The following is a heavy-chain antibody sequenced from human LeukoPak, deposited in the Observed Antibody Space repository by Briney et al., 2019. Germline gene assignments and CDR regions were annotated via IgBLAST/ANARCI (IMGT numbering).Heavy chain of an antibody. CDR1: GYTFPGYY. CDR2: INHYSGAT. V-gene: IGHV1-2*04. CDR3: ARERDYSSSWHPPLNGVDP. Sequence: ASVKVSCKASGYTFPGYYMHWVRQAPGQGLEWMGWINHYSGATKYLQNFQGWVTKTRDTFITPVYLELSGLGHDGKALYYCARERDYSSSWHPPLNGVDPWGQGTLVTVSS. J-gene: IGHJ5*02. D-gene: IGHD6-13*01.